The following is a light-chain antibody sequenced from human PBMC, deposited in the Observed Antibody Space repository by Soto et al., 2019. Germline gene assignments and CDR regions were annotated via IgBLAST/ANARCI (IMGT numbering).Light chain of an antibody. J-gene: IGLJ3*02. V-gene: IGLV1-47*01. CDR1: SSNIGSNY. CDR3: AAWDDSLSGSWV. CDR2: RNN. Sequence: QSVLTQPPSASGTPGQRVTISCSGSSSNIGSNYVYWYQQLPGTAPKLLIYRNNQRPSGVPDRFSGSKSGTSASLAISGLLSDDDADYYCAAWDDSLSGSWVFGGGTKLTVL.